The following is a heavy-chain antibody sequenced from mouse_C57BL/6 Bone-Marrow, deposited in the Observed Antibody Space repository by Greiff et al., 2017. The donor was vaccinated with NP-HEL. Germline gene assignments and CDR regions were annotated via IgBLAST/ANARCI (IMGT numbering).Heavy chain of an antibody. CDR3: ARYYGSSYYFDY. Sequence: VQLQQSGAELVKPGASVKISCQASGYAFSSYWMNWVKQRPGKGLEWIGQIYPGDGDPNYNGKFKGKATLTADKSSSTAYMQLSSLTSEDSAVYFCARYYGSSYYFDYWGQGTTLTVSS. D-gene: IGHD1-1*01. CDR2: IYPGDGDP. V-gene: IGHV1-80*01. CDR1: GYAFSSYW. J-gene: IGHJ2*01.